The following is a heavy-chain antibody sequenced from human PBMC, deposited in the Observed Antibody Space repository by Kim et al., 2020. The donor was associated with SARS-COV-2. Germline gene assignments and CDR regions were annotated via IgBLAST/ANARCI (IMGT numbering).Heavy chain of an antibody. D-gene: IGHD2-2*01. V-gene: IGHV1-69*13. CDR2: IIPIFGTA. CDR3: ARELPDIVVVPAADYYYGMDV. J-gene: IGHJ6*02. Sequence: SVKVSCKASGGTFSSYAISWVRQAPGQGLEWMGGIIPIFGTANYAQKFQGRVTINADESTSTAYMELSSLRSEDTAVYYCARELPDIVVVPAADYYYGMDVWGQGTTVTVSS. CDR1: GGTFSSYA.